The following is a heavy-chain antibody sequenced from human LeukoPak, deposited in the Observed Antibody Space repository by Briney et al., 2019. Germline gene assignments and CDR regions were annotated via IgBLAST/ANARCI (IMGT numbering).Heavy chain of an antibody. Sequence: SETLPLTCTVYGGSFSGYYWSWIRQPPGKGLEWIGEINHSGSTNYNPSLKSRVTISVDTSKNQFSLKLSSVTAADTAVYYCARGKPFDPWGQGTLVTVSS. CDR2: INHSGST. CDR1: GGSFSGYY. V-gene: IGHV4-34*01. J-gene: IGHJ5*02. CDR3: ARGKPFDP.